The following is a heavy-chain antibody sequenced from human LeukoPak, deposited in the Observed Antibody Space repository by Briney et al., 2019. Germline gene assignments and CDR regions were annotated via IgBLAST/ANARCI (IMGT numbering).Heavy chain of an antibody. CDR3: AKDLPRTYYDSSGYSFDH. D-gene: IGHD3-22*01. CDR1: GFTFSTYA. CDR2: ISGSGGST. J-gene: IGHJ4*02. V-gene: IGHV3-23*01. Sequence: SGGSLRLSCAASGFTFSTYAMSWVRQAPGKGLEWVSAISGSGGSTYYADSVKGRFTISRDNSKNTLYLQMNSLRAEDTALYYCAKDLPRTYYDSSGYSFDHWGQGTLVTVSS.